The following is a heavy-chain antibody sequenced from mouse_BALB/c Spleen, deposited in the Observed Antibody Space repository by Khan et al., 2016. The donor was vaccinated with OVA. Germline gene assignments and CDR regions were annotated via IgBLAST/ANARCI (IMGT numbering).Heavy chain of an antibody. CDR1: GFSLTDYG. D-gene: IGHD6-1*01. Sequence: SGPGLVAPSQSLSITCTVSGFSLTDYGVSWIRQPPGKGLEWLGVIWGGGITYYNSALKSRLSISKDNSKSQVFLKMNSLQTDDTSMYYCAKHLSLYPYYFDYWGQGNTLTVSS. J-gene: IGHJ2*01. V-gene: IGHV2-6-5*01. CDR3: AKHLSLYPYYFDY. CDR2: IWGGGIT.